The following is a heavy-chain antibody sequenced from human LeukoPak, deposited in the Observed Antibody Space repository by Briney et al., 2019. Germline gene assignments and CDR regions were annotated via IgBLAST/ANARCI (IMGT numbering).Heavy chain of an antibody. V-gene: IGHV1-18*01. CDR1: GYTFTNYG. J-gene: IGHJ4*02. CDR3: ARGYSSGSYTGDFEY. CDR2: ISGYNGDT. Sequence: ASVKVSCKASGYTFTNYGIIWVRQAPGQELEGMGWISGYNGDTNSAQKLQGRVTMTTDPSTSTAYMKLKCLVPGDTAVYYCARGYSSGSYTGDFEYWGQGTLVTVSS. D-gene: IGHD6-19*01.